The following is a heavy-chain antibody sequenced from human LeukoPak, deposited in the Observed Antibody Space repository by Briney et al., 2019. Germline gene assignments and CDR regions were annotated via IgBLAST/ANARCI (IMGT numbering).Heavy chain of an antibody. Sequence: PSETLSLTCAVYGGSFSGYYWSWIRQPPGKGLEWIGEINHSGSTNYNPSLESRVTISVDTSKNQFSLKLSSVTAADTAVYYCARNDCSGGSCYPPASWGQGTLVTVSS. CDR3: ARNDCSGGSCYPPAS. V-gene: IGHV4-34*01. CDR1: GGSFSGYY. CDR2: INHSGST. J-gene: IGHJ5*02. D-gene: IGHD2-15*01.